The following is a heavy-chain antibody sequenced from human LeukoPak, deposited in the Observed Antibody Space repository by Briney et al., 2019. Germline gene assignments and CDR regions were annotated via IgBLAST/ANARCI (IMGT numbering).Heavy chain of an antibody. J-gene: IGHJ6*02. D-gene: IGHD3-10*01. Sequence: GGSLRLSCAASGFTFSSYAMHWVRQAPGKGLEIVSAIRSNGGSTYYANSVKGRFTISRDNSKNTLYLQMGSLRAEDMAVYYCARGYGSGSYYPYYYYGMDVWGQGTTVTVSS. V-gene: IGHV3-64*01. CDR2: IRSNGGST. CDR3: ARGYGSGSYYPYYYYGMDV. CDR1: GFTFSSYA.